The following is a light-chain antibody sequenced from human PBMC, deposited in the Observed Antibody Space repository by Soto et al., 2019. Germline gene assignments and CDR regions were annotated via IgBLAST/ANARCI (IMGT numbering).Light chain of an antibody. Sequence: QSVLTQPPSVSGALGQRVTISCTGSGLNIGAGYDVHWYQQLPGTAPKLLIYGNNNRPSGVPDRFSGSKSGTSASLAITGLQTEDEADYYCQPYDSSLSSHYVFGTGTKLTVL. CDR2: GNN. J-gene: IGLJ1*01. CDR3: QPYDSSLSSHYV. CDR1: GLNIGAGYD. V-gene: IGLV1-40*01.